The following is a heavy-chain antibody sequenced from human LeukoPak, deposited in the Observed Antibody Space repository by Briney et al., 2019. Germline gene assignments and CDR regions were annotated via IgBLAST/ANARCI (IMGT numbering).Heavy chain of an antibody. CDR1: GGSFSNYY. V-gene: IGHV4-34*01. D-gene: IGHD6-13*01. J-gene: IGHJ4*02. CDR2: INYSGST. Sequence: SETLSLTCAAYGGSFSNYYWTWIRQPPGKGLEWIGEINYSGSTNYNPSLKSRVTISVDTSKNQFSMKLSSVTGADTAVYYCARLEEAASGKRWFDYWGQGTLVTVSS. CDR3: ARLEEAASGKRWFDY.